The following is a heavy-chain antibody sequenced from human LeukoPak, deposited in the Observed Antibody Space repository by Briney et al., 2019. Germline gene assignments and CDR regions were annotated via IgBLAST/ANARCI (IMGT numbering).Heavy chain of an antibody. D-gene: IGHD3-22*01. J-gene: IGHJ6*03. Sequence: GGSLRLSCAASGFTFDEYGMTWVRRAPGKGLESVSGISWTDGSTGYADSVKGRFTISRDYAKNSLYLQMNSLRAEDTALYYCARVGGTMIAVGDYMDVWGKGTTVTVSS. V-gene: IGHV3-20*04. CDR2: ISWTDGST. CDR3: ARVGGTMIAVGDYMDV. CDR1: GFTFDEYG.